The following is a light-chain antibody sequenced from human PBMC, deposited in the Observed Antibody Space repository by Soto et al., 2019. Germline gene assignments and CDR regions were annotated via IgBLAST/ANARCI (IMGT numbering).Light chain of an antibody. Sequence: DIQMTQSPSTLSASVGDRVIIVCRASQSIGSRLAWYQQKPGKAPKLLIYKASSLESGVPSRFSGSGSGTEFTLTIRSLQPDDFATYYCHQYNTYLWTFGQGTKVDIK. CDR2: KAS. CDR1: QSIGSR. J-gene: IGKJ1*01. CDR3: HQYNTYLWT. V-gene: IGKV1-5*03.